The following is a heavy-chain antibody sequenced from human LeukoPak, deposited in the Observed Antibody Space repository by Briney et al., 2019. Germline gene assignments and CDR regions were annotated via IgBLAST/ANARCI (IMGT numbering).Heavy chain of an antibody. D-gene: IGHD2-2*01. CDR3: ARGGNNTVVVPAALYYFDY. V-gene: IGHV1-46*01. CDR2: INPSGGST. CDR1: GYTFTSYY. Sequence: ASVKVSCKASGYTFTSYYMHWVRQAPGQGLEWMGIINPSGGSTSYAKKFQGRVTMTRDMSTSTVYMELSSLRSEDTAVHYCARGGNNTVVVPAALYYFDYWGQATLVTVSS. J-gene: IGHJ4*02.